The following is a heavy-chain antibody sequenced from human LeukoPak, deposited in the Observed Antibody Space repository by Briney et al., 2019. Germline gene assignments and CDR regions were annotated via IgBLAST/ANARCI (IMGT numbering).Heavy chain of an antibody. CDR3: ARELVGYGDYVGVFDY. D-gene: IGHD4-17*01. CDR2: IYYSGST. J-gene: IGHJ4*02. CDR1: GGSISSGDYY. V-gene: IGHV4-30-4*08. Sequence: SETLSLTCTVSGGSISSGDYYWSWIRQPPGKGLEWIGYIYYSGSTYYNPSLKSRVTISVDTSKNQFSLKLSSVTAADTAVYYCARELVGYGDYVGVFDYWGQGTLVTVSP.